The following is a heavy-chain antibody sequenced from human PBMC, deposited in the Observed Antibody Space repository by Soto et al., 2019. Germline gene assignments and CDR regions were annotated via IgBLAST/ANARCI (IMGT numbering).Heavy chain of an antibody. V-gene: IGHV3-33*01. CDR2: IWYDGSNK. CDR3: ARAGYYDILTGYYREYYFDY. D-gene: IGHD3-9*01. CDR1: GFTFSSYG. J-gene: IGHJ4*02. Sequence: GGSLRLSCAASGFTFSSYGMHWVRQAPGKGLEWVAVIWYDGSNKYYADSVKGRFTISRDNSKNTLYLQMNSLRAEDTAVYYCARAGYYDILTGYYREYYFDYWGQGTLVTVSS.